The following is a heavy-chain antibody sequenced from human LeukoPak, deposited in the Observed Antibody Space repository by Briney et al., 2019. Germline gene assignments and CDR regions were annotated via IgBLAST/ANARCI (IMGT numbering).Heavy chain of an antibody. J-gene: IGHJ4*02. CDR1: GGSISSGSYY. V-gene: IGHV4-61*02. Sequence: SQTLCLTCTASGGSISSGSYYWSWIRPPAGKGLEWIGRIYTSGSTNYNPSLRSRVTISVDTSKNQLSLKLSSVTAADTAVYYCARDASDYYGSSSYSHFDYWGQGTLVTVSS. D-gene: IGHD3-22*01. CDR2: IYTSGST. CDR3: ARDASDYYGSSSYSHFDY.